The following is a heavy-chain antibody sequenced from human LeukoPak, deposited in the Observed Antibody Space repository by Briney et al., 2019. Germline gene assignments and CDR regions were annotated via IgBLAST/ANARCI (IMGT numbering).Heavy chain of an antibody. Sequence: ASVKVSCKASGYTFTGYYMHWVRQAPGQGLEWMGWINPNSGGTNYAQKFQGRVTMTRDTSISTAYMELSRLRSDDTAVYYCARACGGSSWYRGWGQGTLVTVSS. CDR1: GYTFTGYY. D-gene: IGHD6-13*01. CDR3: ARACGGSSWYRG. J-gene: IGHJ4*02. CDR2: INPNSGGT. V-gene: IGHV1-2*02.